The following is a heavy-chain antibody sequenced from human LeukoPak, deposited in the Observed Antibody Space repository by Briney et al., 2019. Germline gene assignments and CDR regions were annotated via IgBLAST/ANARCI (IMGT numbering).Heavy chain of an antibody. CDR2: IYYSGST. CDR3: ARLPLGFGIDY. CDR1: GGSISSYY. Sequence: SETLSLTCTVSGGSISSYYWSWIRQPPGKGLEWIGYIYYSGSTNYNPSLKSRVTISVDTSKNQFSLKLSSVTAADTAVYYCARLPLGFGIDYWGQGTLVTVSS. D-gene: IGHD3-16*01. V-gene: IGHV4-59*08. J-gene: IGHJ4*02.